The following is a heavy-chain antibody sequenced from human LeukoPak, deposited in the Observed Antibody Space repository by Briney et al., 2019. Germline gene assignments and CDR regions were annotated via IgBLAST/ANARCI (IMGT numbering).Heavy chain of an antibody. J-gene: IGHJ4*02. CDR1: GFTFSDYY. D-gene: IGHD4-17*01. CDR2: ISSSSTYT. Sequence: GGSLRLSCAASGFTFSDYYMSWMRQAPGKGLEWVSYISSSSTYTNYADSVKGRLTISRDNARNSLYLQMSSLRADDTAVYYCARRMTSVTTFDYWGQGTLVTVSS. V-gene: IGHV3-11*03. CDR3: ARRMTSVTTFDY.